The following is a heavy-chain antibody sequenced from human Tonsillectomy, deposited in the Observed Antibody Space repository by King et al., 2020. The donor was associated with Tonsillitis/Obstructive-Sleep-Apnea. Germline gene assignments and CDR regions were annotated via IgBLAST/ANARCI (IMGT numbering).Heavy chain of an antibody. CDR2: IPSSGSTI. J-gene: IGHJ4*02. CDR3: AREGSEYYFDY. Sequence: VQLVESGGGLVQPGGSLRLSCAASGFTFSIYEMNWVRQAPGRGLEWVSYIPSSGSTIYYADSEKGRFTISRDNAKNSLYLQMNSLRAEDTAVYYCAREGSEYYFDYWGQGTLVTVSS. V-gene: IGHV3-48*03. CDR1: GFTFSIYE.